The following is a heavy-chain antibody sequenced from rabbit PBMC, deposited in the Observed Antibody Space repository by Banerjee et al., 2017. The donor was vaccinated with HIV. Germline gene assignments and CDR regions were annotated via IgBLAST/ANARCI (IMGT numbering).Heavy chain of an antibody. J-gene: IGHJ4*01. Sequence: QEQLEESGGDLVKPGASLTLTCKASGLDFSSRYWICWVRQAPGKGLEWIACIDVAKYGTTYYASWPKGRFTISKTSSTTVTLQMTSLTVADTATYFCARDAAGREDFNLWGPGTLVTVS. CDR2: IDVAKYGTT. CDR1: GLDFSSRYW. D-gene: IGHD4-2*01. V-gene: IGHV1S45*01. CDR3: ARDAAGREDFNL.